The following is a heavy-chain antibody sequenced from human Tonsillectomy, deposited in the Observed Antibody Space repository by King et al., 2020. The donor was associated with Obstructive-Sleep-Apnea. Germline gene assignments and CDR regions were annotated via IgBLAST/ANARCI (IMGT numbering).Heavy chain of an antibody. CDR1: GFTFSNAW. Sequence: VQLVESGGGLVKPGGSLRLSCEASGFTFSNAWMSWVRQAPGKGLDWVGRIKSKIDGGTKDNAAPVKGRFTISIDDSKNTVYLQMKSLKIEYTAVYYCIRDRSGRAVAHYSDGMEVWAQGPTVTVPS. J-gene: IGHJ6*02. CDR3: IRDRSGRAVAHYSDGMEV. D-gene: IGHD3-10*01. V-gene: IGHV3-15*01. CDR2: IKSKIDGGTK.